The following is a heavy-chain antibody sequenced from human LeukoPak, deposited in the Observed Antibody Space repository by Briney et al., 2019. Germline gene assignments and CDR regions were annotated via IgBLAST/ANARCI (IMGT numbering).Heavy chain of an antibody. CDR2: IYYSGST. CDR1: GGSVSSGSYY. Sequence: PSETLSLTCTVSGGSVSSGSYYWSWIRQPPGKGLEWIGYIYYSGSTNYNPSLKSRVTISVDTSKNQFSLKLSSVTAADTAVYYCARDYSGSLDYWGQGTLVTVSS. D-gene: IGHD3-10*01. V-gene: IGHV4-61*01. J-gene: IGHJ4*02. CDR3: ARDYSGSLDY.